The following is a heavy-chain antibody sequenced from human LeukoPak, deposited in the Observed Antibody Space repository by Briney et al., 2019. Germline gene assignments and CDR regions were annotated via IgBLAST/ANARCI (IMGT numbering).Heavy chain of an antibody. CDR2: ISRDGGST. CDR1: GFTFDDYA. Sequence: PGGSLRLSCAASGFTFDDYAMHWVRQAPGKGLEWVSLISRDGGSTYYAYSVNGRFTISIANSKNSQYLQMNSLRTEDTALYYCAKDGDYYGSGSYGYWGQGTLVTVSS. D-gene: IGHD3-10*01. CDR3: AKDGDYYGSGSYGY. J-gene: IGHJ4*02. V-gene: IGHV3-43*02.